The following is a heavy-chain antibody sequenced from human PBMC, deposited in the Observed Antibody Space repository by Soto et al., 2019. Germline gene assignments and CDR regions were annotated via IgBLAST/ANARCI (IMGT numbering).Heavy chain of an antibody. J-gene: IGHJ6*02. CDR2: ISGSGGST. D-gene: IGHD6-13*01. CDR3: AKAQYSSSYYYYYGMDV. Sequence: EVQLLESGGGLVQPGGSLRLSCAASGFTFSSYAMSWVRQAPGKGLEWVSAISGSGGSTYYADSVKGRFTISRDNSKNTLYLQRNSLRAEDTAVYYCAKAQYSSSYYYYYGMDVWGQGTTVTVSS. CDR1: GFTFSSYA. V-gene: IGHV3-23*01.